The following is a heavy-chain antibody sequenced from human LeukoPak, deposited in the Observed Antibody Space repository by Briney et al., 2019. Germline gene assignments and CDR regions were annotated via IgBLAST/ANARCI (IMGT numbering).Heavy chain of an antibody. D-gene: IGHD1-14*01. CDR1: GFTFSDYW. CDR3: VRRYFDY. J-gene: IGHJ4*02. Sequence: GGSLRLSCAASGFTFSDYWMQWVRKTPGKGLEWVANIKQDGSKKYYVDSVKGRFTISRDNAKNSLFLQMNSLRPEDTAIYYCVRRYFDYWGQGTLVTVSS. V-gene: IGHV3-7*03. CDR2: IKQDGSKK.